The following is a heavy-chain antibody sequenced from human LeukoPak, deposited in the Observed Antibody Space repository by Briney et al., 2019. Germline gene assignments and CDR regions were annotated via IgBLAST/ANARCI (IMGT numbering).Heavy chain of an antibody. J-gene: IGHJ4*02. CDR1: GFTFSSYV. V-gene: IGHV3-64*01. CDR3: ASLGWYEAPKSFDY. D-gene: IGHD6-19*01. Sequence: GGSLRLSCAASGFTFSSYVMYWVRQAPGKGLEYVSAISSNGGSSYYANSVKGRFTISRDNSKNTLYLQMGSLRAEDMAVYYCASLGWYEAPKSFDYWGQGTLVTVSS. CDR2: ISSNGGSS.